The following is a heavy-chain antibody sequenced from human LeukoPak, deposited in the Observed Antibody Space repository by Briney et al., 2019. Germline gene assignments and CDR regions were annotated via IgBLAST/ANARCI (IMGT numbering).Heavy chain of an antibody. D-gene: IGHD6-19*01. CDR2: IKQDGSEK. CDR3: ARVPAREAAVAGTNNWFDP. J-gene: IGHJ5*02. V-gene: IGHV3-7*01. Sequence: PGGFLRLSCAASGFTFSSYWMSWGRQAPGKGLELVANIKQDGSEKYYVDSVKGRFTISRDNAKNSLYLQMNSLRAEDTAVYYCARVPAREAAVAGTNNWFDPWGQGTLVTVSS. CDR1: GFTFSSYW.